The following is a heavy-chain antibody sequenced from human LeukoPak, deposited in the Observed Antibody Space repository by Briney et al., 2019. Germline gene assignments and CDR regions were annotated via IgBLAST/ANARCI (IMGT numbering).Heavy chain of an antibody. CDR1: GFTFSSYA. CDR3: AKVGTTGTEYYFDY. Sequence: GGSLRLSCAASGFTFSSYAMHWVRQAPGKGLEWVAVISYDGSNKYYADSVKGRFTISRDNSKNTLYLQMNSLRAEDTAVYYCAKVGTTGTEYYFDYWGQGTLVTVSS. D-gene: IGHD1-1*01. CDR2: ISYDGSNK. V-gene: IGHV3-30-3*01. J-gene: IGHJ4*02.